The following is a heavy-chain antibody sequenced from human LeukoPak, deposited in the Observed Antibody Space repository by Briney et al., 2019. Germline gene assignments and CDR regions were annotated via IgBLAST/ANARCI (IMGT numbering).Heavy chain of an antibody. V-gene: IGHV4-61*02. CDR3: SRDLVRPLTPYSSTAQENDSFDI. J-gene: IGHJ3*02. CDR2: NYTSGST. CDR1: GGSLSRVCYY. Sequence: SLTLSLTRASSGGSLSRVCYYWAWIPQPAGKGLEWIGRNYTSGSTNYNLSLKSRVTMSVDTSKNQFSLKLSSVSDACRAFLFCSRDLVRPLTPYSSTAQENDSFDIWGQGTMVTVSS. D-gene: IGHD6-13*01.